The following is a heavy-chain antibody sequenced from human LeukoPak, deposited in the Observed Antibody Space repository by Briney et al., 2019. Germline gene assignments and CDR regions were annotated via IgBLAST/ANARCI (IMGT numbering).Heavy chain of an antibody. Sequence: ASVKVSCKASGYTFTGYYMHWVRQAPGQGLEWMGWINPNSGGTNYAQKFQGRVTMTRDTSISTAYMELSRLRSDDTAVYYCARDLDRIAAVEGSYYYYMDVWGKGTTVTVSS. D-gene: IGHD6-13*01. CDR3: ARDLDRIAAVEGSYYYYMDV. J-gene: IGHJ6*03. V-gene: IGHV1-2*02. CDR1: GYTFTGYY. CDR2: INPNSGGT.